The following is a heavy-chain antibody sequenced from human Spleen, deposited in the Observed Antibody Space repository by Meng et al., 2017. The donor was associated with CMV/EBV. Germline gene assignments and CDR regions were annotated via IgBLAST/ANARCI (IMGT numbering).Heavy chain of an antibody. CDR1: GYTFTGYY. V-gene: IGHV1-2*02. CDR2: INPNSGGT. D-gene: IGHD4-23*01. Sequence: ASVKVSCKASGYTFTGYYMHWVRQAPGQGLEWMGWINPNSGGTNFAQKFQGRLTMTRDTSISTAYVELSGLTSDDTAVYYCARATAYGGKLDDGFDMWGQGTMVTVSS. CDR3: ARATAYGGKLDDGFDM. J-gene: IGHJ3*02.